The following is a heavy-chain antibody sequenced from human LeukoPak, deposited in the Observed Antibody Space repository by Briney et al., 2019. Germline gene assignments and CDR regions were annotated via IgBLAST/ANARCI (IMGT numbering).Heavy chain of an antibody. CDR1: GFSFSSYW. J-gene: IGHJ4*02. CDR2: IKPDGSRK. V-gene: IGHV3-7*03. CDR3: AKGALRYSSCYDY. D-gene: IGHD6-13*01. Sequence: GGSLRLSCEASGFSFSSYWMSWVRQAPGQGLEWVGKIKPDGSRKYYADSVKGRFTISRDNAKNSVYMQLSSLRAEDTAMYYCAKGALRYSSCYDYWGQGTPVSVSS.